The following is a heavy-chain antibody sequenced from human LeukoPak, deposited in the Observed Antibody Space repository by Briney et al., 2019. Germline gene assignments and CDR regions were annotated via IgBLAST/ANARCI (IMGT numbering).Heavy chain of an antibody. CDR2: INHSGST. J-gene: IGHJ6*02. Sequence: SETLSLTCAVYGGSFSGYYWSWIRQPPGKGLEWIGEINHSGSTNYNPSLKSRVTISVDTSKNQFSLELSSVTAADTAVYYCARGDIVVVPPFYGMDVWGQGTTVTVSS. CDR3: ARGDIVVVPPFYGMDV. V-gene: IGHV4-34*01. CDR1: GGSFSGYY. D-gene: IGHD2-2*01.